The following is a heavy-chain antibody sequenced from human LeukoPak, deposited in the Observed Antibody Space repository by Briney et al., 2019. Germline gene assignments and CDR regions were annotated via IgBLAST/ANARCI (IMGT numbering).Heavy chain of an antibody. D-gene: IGHD3-3*01. CDR1: GFTFSSYA. Sequence: QTGGSLRLSCAASGFTFSSYAMSWVRQAPGKGLEWVSAISGSGGSTYYADSVKGRFTISRDNAKNSLYLQMNSLRAEDTAVYYCARSSPFWSGYYTRYGMDVWGQGTTVTVSS. CDR3: ARSSPFWSGYYTRYGMDV. V-gene: IGHV3-23*01. CDR2: ISGSGGST. J-gene: IGHJ6*02.